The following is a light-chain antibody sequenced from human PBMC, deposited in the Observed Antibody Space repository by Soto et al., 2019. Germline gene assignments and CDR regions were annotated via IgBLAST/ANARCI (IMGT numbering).Light chain of an antibody. CDR1: SSDVGANNY. V-gene: IGLV2-8*01. J-gene: IGLJ1*01. CDR3: SSYAGTNRV. CDR2: EVT. Sequence: QSALTQPPSASGSPGQSVTISCTGTSSDVGANNYVSWYQQHPGKAPKLMIYEVTKRPSGVPDRFSGSKSGNTASLTVSGLQAEEEADYYCSSYAGTNRVFGTGTKVTV.